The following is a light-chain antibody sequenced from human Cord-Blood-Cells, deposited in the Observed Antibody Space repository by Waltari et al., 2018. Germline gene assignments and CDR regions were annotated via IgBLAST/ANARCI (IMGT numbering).Light chain of an antibody. CDR1: QSVSSN. CDR2: GAS. J-gene: IGKJ2*01. V-gene: IGKV3-15*01. CDR3: QQYNNWPPYT. Sequence: EIVMTQSPATLSVSPGERATLSCRASQSVSSNLARYQQKPGPAPRLLIYGASTRATGIPARFSGSGSGTEFTLTISSLQSEDFAVYYCQQYNNWPPYTFGQGTKLEIK.